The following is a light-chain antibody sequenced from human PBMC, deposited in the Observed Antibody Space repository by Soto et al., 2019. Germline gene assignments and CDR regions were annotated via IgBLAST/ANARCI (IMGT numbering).Light chain of an antibody. V-gene: IGKV4-1*01. Sequence: DIVITQSPDSLAFSLGERATINCKSSQSVLYSSNHQNYLAWYQQKPGQPPQLLIYWASTRESGVPDRFSGSGSGTDFTLTISSLQAEDVAVYYCQQYYTTPLTFGGGTKVDIK. CDR2: WAS. CDR1: QSVLYSSNHQNY. J-gene: IGKJ4*01. CDR3: QQYYTTPLT.